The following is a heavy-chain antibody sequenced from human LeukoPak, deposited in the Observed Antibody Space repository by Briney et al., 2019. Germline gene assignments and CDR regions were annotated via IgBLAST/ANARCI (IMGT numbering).Heavy chain of an antibody. D-gene: IGHD4-23*01. CDR3: ARHTIPRVGPFDY. Sequence: SETLSLTCTVSGGSISSSSYYWGWIRQPPGKGLEWIGSIYYSGSTYYNPSLKSRVTISVDTSKNQFSLKLSSVTAADTAVYYCARHTIPRVGPFDYWGQGTLVTASS. V-gene: IGHV4-39*01. CDR2: IYYSGST. CDR1: GGSISSSSYY. J-gene: IGHJ4*02.